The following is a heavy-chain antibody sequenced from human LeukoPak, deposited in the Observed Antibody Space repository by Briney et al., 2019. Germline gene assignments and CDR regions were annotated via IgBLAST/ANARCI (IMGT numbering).Heavy chain of an antibody. V-gene: IGHV3-30*02. CDR1: GFTFSSYG. Sequence: GGSLRLSCAASGFTFSSYGMHWVRQAPGKGLEWVAFIRYDGSNKYYADSVKGRFTISRDNSKNTLYLQMNSLRAEDTAVYYCAKVGDSSGYYQNYFDYWGKGTLVTVSS. J-gene: IGHJ4*02. CDR2: IRYDGSNK. D-gene: IGHD3-22*01. CDR3: AKVGDSSGYYQNYFDY.